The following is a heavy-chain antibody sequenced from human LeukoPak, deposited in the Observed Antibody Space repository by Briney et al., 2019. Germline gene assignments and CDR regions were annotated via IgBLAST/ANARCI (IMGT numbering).Heavy chain of an antibody. Sequence: PGGSLRLSCAASGFNFINTWMHWVRQAPGKGLVWVARIKNDGSGIIYADSVKGRFTISRDNAKNSLYLQMNSLRAEDTAVYYCARGSSGWLGYYYYYMDVWGKGTTVTVSS. J-gene: IGHJ6*03. CDR1: GFNFINTW. CDR3: ARGSSGWLGYYYYYMDV. V-gene: IGHV3-74*01. D-gene: IGHD6-19*01. CDR2: IKNDGSGI.